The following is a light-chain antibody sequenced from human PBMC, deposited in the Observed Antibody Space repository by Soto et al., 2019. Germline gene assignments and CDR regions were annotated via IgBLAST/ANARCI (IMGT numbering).Light chain of an antibody. Sequence: EIVMTQSPATLSVSPGERAKICCRTSQSVSSNLAWYQQKPGQAPRLLIYGASTRATGIPARFSGSGSGTEFTLTISSLQSEDFAVYYCQQYNDWPPTFGQGTKVDIK. CDR2: GAS. V-gene: IGKV3-15*01. CDR1: QSVSSN. J-gene: IGKJ1*01. CDR3: QQYNDWPPT.